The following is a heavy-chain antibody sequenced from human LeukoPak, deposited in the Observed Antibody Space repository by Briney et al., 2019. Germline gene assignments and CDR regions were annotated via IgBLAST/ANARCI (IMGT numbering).Heavy chain of an antibody. CDR1: GGSFSGYY. Sequence: SETLSLTCAVYGGSFSGYYWSWIRQPPGKGLEWIGEINHSGSTNYNPSLKSRVTISVDTSKNQFSLKLSSVTAADTAVYYCARAVIQLWQKLYYYYYMDVWGEGTTVTVSS. V-gene: IGHV4-34*01. J-gene: IGHJ6*03. CDR2: INHSGST. D-gene: IGHD5-18*01. CDR3: ARAVIQLWQKLYYYYYMDV.